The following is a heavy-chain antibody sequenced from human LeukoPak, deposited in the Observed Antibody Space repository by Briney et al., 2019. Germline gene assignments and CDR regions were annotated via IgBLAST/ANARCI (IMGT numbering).Heavy chain of an antibody. CDR1: GFSFSSTW. J-gene: IGHJ3*01. V-gene: IGHV3-7*01. Sequence: GSLRLSCAASGFSFSSTWMSWVRQAPGKGLEGVANIKRDGSEKFYVDSVKGRFTISRDNAKNSLYLLMNSLRAEDTAVYYCARLGRSGSYFRGAFDFWGQGTMVTVSS. D-gene: IGHD1-26*01. CDR3: ARLGRSGSYFRGAFDF. CDR2: IKRDGSEK.